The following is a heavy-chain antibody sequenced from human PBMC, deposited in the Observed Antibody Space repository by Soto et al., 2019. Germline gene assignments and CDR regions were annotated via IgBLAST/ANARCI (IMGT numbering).Heavy chain of an antibody. CDR2: INPNSGGT. CDR3: ARDHIAVASGSAHAFDI. J-gene: IGHJ3*02. D-gene: IGHD6-19*01. V-gene: IGHV1-2*04. CDR1: GYTFTGYY. Sequence: ASVKVSCKASGYTFTGYYMRWVRQAPGQGLEWMGWINPNSGGTNYAQKFQGWVTMTRDTSISTAYMELSRLRSDDTAVYYCARDHIAVASGSAHAFDIWGQGTMVTVSS.